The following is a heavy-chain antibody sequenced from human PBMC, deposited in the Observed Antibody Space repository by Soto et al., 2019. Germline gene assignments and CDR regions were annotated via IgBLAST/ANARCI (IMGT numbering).Heavy chain of an antibody. CDR2: IYHSGST. CDR3: ARELITGTPYGMDV. V-gene: IGHV4-30-2*01. J-gene: IGHJ6*02. Sequence: SETLSLTCAVSGGSISSGGYSWSWIRQPPGKGLEWIGYIYHSGSTYYNPSLKSRVTISVDRSKNQFSLKLSSVTAADMAVYYCARELITGTPYGMDVWGQGTTVTVSS. CDR1: GGSISSGGYS. D-gene: IGHD1-7*01.